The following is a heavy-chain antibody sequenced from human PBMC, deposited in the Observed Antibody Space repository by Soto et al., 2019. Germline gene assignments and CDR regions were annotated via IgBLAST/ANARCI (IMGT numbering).Heavy chain of an antibody. CDR2: ISYEGSNK. Sequence: GGSLRLSCAASGFSFSNYGMRWVRQAPGKGLEWVAGISYEGSNKYYPGSVKGRFTISRDNSKDTLYLQLNSLRAEDTAVYYCAKGFGNYGDFDYWGQGTLVTVSS. J-gene: IGHJ4*02. CDR1: GFSFSNYG. D-gene: IGHD1-7*01. CDR3: AKGFGNYGDFDY. V-gene: IGHV3-30*18.